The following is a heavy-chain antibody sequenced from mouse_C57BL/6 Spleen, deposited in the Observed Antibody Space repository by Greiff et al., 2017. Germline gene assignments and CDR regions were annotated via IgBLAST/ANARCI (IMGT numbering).Heavy chain of an antibody. CDR1: GFSLSTSGMG. V-gene: IGHV8-12*01. CDR2: IYWDDDK. J-gene: IGHJ2*01. CDR3: ARRYYGSSYLYFDY. Sequence: QVTLKESGPGILQSSQTLSLTCSFSGFSLSTSGMGVSWIRQPSGKGLEWLAHIYWDDDKRYNPSLKSRLTISKDTSRNQVFLKITSVDTADTATYYCARRYYGSSYLYFDYWGQGTTLTVSS. D-gene: IGHD1-1*01.